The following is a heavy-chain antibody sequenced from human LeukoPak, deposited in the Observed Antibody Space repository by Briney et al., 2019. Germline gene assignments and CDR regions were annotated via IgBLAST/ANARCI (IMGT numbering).Heavy chain of an antibody. CDR3: ATAHYYDSSGYYLDFDY. Sequence: GGSLRLSCAASGFTFSSYWMSWVRQAPGKVLEWVANIKQDGSEKYYVDSVKGRFTISRDNAKNSLYLQMNSLRAEDTAVYYCATAHYYDSSGYYLDFDYWGQGTLVTVSS. CDR1: GFTFSSYW. CDR2: IKQDGSEK. J-gene: IGHJ4*02. D-gene: IGHD3-22*01. V-gene: IGHV3-7*01.